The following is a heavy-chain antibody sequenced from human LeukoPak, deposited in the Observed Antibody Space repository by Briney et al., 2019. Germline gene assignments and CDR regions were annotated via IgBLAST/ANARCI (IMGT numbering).Heavy chain of an antibody. CDR2: INHSGST. D-gene: IGHD4-17*01. Sequence: PSETLSLTCAVYGGSFSGYYWSWIRQPPGKGLEWIGEINHSGSTNYNPSLKSRVTISVDTSKNQFSLKLSSVTAADTAVYYCACMTTVTSRYYYGMDVWGQGTTVTVSS. CDR1: GGSFSGYY. V-gene: IGHV4-34*01. CDR3: ACMTTVTSRYYYGMDV. J-gene: IGHJ6*02.